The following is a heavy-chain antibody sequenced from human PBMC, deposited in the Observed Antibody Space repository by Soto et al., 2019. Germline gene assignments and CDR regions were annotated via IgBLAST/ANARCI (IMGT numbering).Heavy chain of an antibody. V-gene: IGHV1-3*01. CDR2: IDPGSGRA. CDR1: GYTLTNYA. CDR3: TRDLNGGNPFDY. Sequence: QVQLVQSGAEVKKPGASVRVSCKPSGYTLTNYAIHWVRQAAGQSLEWLAWIDPGSGRATYSQKVQGRINDSRDNSATPFYMDLTSLTSEDTGVYFCTRDLNGGNPFDYWGQGALVTVSS. J-gene: IGHJ4*02. D-gene: IGHD2-8*01.